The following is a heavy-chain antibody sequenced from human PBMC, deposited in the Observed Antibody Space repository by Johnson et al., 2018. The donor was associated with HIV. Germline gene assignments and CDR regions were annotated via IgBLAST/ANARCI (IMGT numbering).Heavy chain of an antibody. J-gene: IGHJ3*02. CDR3: AKEGITMEVDI. V-gene: IGHV3-30*04. Sequence: QVQLVESGGGVVRPGGSLRLSCAASGFTFSSYAMYWVRQAPGKGLEWVAVISYDGSNKYYADSVKGRFTISRDNSKNTLYLQMNSLRAEDTAVYYCAKEGITMEVDIWGQGTMVTVSS. CDR1: GFTFSSYA. D-gene: IGHD3-10*01. CDR2: ISYDGSNK.